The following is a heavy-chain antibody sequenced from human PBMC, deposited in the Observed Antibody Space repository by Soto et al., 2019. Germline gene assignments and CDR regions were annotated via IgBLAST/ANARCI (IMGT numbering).Heavy chain of an antibody. J-gene: IGHJ6*02. D-gene: IGHD3-10*01. CDR3: AADWHYGSGSYYAYYYGMDV. Sequence: QMQLVQSGPEVKKPGTSVKVSCKASGFTFTSSAMQWVRQASGQRLEWIGWIVVNSGNTNYAQKFQERVTITRDMSTSTAYMELRSLRSEDTAVYYCAADWHYGSGSYYAYYYGMDVWGQGTTVTVSS. V-gene: IGHV1-58*02. CDR2: IVVNSGNT. CDR1: GFTFTSSA.